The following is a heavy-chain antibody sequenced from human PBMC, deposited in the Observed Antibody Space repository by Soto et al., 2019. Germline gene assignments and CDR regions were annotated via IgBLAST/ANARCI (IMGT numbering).Heavy chain of an antibody. V-gene: IGHV4-4*02. CDR3: ASRRATMVRGVPPPFDP. Sequence: SETLSLTCAVSGGSISSSNWWSWVRQPPGKGLEWIGEIYHSGSTNYNPPLKSRVTISVDKSKNQFSLKLSSVTAADTAVYYCASRRATMVRGVPPPFDPWGQGTLVTVSS. J-gene: IGHJ5*02. CDR2: IYHSGST. CDR1: GGSISSSNW. D-gene: IGHD3-10*01.